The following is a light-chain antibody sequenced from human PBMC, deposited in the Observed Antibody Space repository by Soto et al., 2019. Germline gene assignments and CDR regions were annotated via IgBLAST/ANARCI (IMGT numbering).Light chain of an antibody. V-gene: IGKV3-15*01. CDR1: QSVSNN. Sequence: ERVMTQSPATLSLSQGETATLSCRASQSVSNNVSWYQQKPGQAPRLLILGASTRATGIPARFSGSGSGTEFTLSISSLLSEDFAVYYCRQYKEWPPFTFGQGTRLDI. CDR2: GAS. J-gene: IGKJ5*01. CDR3: RQYKEWPPFT.